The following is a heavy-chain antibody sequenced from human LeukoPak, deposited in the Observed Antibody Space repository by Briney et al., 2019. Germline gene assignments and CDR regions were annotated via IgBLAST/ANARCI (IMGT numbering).Heavy chain of an antibody. CDR2: IWYDGSNK. V-gene: IGHV3-33*01. CDR1: GFNFSSYG. Sequence: GGSLRLSCAASGFNFSSYGMHWVRQAPGKGLEWVAVIWYDGSNKYYADSVKGRFTISRDNSKNTLYLQMNSLRAEDTAVYYCARDRGFGAPDYWGQGTLVTVSS. D-gene: IGHD3-10*01. CDR3: ARDRGFGAPDY. J-gene: IGHJ4*02.